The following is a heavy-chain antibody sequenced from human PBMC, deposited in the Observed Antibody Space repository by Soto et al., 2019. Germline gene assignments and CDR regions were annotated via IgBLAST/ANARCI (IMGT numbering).Heavy chain of an antibody. V-gene: IGHV3-30*03. CDR1: GFTFSSYG. CDR3: ASDQAAGYSYDSIAYYLPSTPFGY. J-gene: IGHJ4*02. CDR2: ISSDGSKT. D-gene: IGHD3-22*01. Sequence: GGSLRLSCAASGFTFSSYGMHWVRQAPGKGPEWVAVISSDGSKTYYADSVKGRFTISRDNSKNTLYLQMNSLRAEDTAVYYCASDQAAGYSYDSIAYYLPSTPFGYWGQGTLVTVSS.